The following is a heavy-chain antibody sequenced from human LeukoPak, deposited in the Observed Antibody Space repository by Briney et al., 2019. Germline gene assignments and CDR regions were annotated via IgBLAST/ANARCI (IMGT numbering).Heavy chain of an antibody. Sequence: GGSLRLSCTAHGFTLGDYAMSSVRKDPGKGQKWDGFIRSKAYGETTEYAASVKGRFTISRDDSKSIPYLQMNSRKTEDTAVYYCKAPLRGGDYWGQGTLVTVSS. J-gene: IGHJ4*02. V-gene: IGHV3-49*04. CDR1: GFTLGDYA. CDR3: KAPLRGGDY. D-gene: IGHD3-16*01. CDR2: IRSKAYGETT.